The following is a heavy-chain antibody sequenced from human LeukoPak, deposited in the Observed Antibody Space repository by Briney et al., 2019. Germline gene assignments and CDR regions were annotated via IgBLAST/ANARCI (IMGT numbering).Heavy chain of an antibody. Sequence: GGSLRLSCAASGFTFTSYTMNWVRQAPGKGLEWPSSISSSNSDISYADSVKGRFTISRDNAKNSLYLQMNSLRAEDTAVYYCARDSRTVYYYYGMDVWGQGTTVTASS. D-gene: IGHD2/OR15-2a*01. J-gene: IGHJ6*02. CDR1: GFTFTSYT. CDR2: ISSSNSDI. V-gene: IGHV3-21*01. CDR3: ARDSRTVYYYYGMDV.